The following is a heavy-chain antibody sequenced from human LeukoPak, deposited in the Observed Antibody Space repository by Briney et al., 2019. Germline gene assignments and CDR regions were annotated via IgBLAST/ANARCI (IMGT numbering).Heavy chain of an antibody. Sequence: GGSLRLSCAASGFTFSAFGMHWVRQAPGKGLEWVAVISYDGSNKYYADSVKGRFTISRDNSKNTLYLQMNSLRAEDTAVYYCAREDYYDSSGYYYEVRNFDYWGQGTLVTVSS. CDR1: GFTFSAFG. D-gene: IGHD3-22*01. CDR2: ISYDGSNK. CDR3: AREDYYDSSGYYYEVRNFDY. J-gene: IGHJ4*02. V-gene: IGHV3-30*03.